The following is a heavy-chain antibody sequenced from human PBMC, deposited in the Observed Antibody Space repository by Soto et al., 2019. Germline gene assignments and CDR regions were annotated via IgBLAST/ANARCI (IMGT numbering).Heavy chain of an antibody. Sequence: QVQLVESGGGVVQPGRPLRLSCAASGFTFSSYAMPWVRQAPGKGLVWVAVMSNDGSNEYYADSVKGRFTISRDNSKNTLFLQMNTLRAGDTAVYYCSRDTDKRRGWLWYFDLWGRGTLVTVAS. CDR2: MSNDGSNE. V-gene: IGHV3-30-3*01. CDR3: SRDTDKRRGWLWYFDL. CDR1: GFTFSSYA. D-gene: IGHD6-19*01. J-gene: IGHJ2*01.